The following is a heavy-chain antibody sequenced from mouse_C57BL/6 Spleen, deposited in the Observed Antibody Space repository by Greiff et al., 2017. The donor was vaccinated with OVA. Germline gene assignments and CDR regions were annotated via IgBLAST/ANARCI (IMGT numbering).Heavy chain of an antibody. CDR3: ARSGTAQVFYAMDY. J-gene: IGHJ4*01. CDR2: IDPSDSET. V-gene: IGHV1-52*01. Sequence: VQLQQPGAELVRPGSSVKLSCKASGYTFTSYWMHWVKQRPIQGLEWIGNIDPSDSETHYNQKFKDKATLTVDKSSSTAYMELSSLTSEYSAVYYCARSGTAQVFYAMDYWGQGTSVTVSS. CDR1: GYTFTSYW. D-gene: IGHD3-2*02.